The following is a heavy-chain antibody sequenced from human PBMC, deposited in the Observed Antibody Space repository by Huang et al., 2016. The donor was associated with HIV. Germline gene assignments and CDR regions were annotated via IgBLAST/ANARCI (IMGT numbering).Heavy chain of an antibody. V-gene: IGHV7-4-1*02. CDR1: GYRFTGYG. CDR2: INTITGNP. Sequence: QVQLVQSVSEFKRPGASVRVSCRASGYRFTGYGLHWVRQAPGQGLEWLGWINTITGNPTYAPDVTGRFVVSLDTSISTAYLQINSLQPDDTAIYYCARQASGIQLFGYWGQGTLVTVSS. J-gene: IGHJ4*02. D-gene: IGHD5-18*01. CDR3: ARQASGIQLFGY.